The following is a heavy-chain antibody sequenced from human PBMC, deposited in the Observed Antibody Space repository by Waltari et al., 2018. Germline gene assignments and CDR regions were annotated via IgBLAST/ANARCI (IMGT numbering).Heavy chain of an antibody. CDR1: GFTFSSYW. Sequence: VQLVESGGGLVQPGRSLRLSCAASGFTFSSYWMSWVRQAPGKGLEWVAVISYDGSNKYYADSVKGRFTISRDNSKNTLYLQMNSLRAEDTAVYYCAKDRSRSSVRGFDPWGQGTLVTVSS. D-gene: IGHD6-19*01. V-gene: IGHV3-30*18. CDR3: AKDRSRSSVRGFDP. CDR2: ISYDGSNK. J-gene: IGHJ5*02.